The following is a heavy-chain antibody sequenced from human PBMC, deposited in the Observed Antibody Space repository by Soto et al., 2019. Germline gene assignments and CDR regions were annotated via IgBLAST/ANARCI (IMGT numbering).Heavy chain of an antibody. V-gene: IGHV1-18*01. CDR3: ARYNELTIFLSYYYYYGMDV. D-gene: IGHD3-10*02. CDR2: ISAYNGNT. Sequence: GASVKVSCKASGYTFTSYGISWVRQAPGQGLEWMGWISAYNGNTNYAQKLQGRVTMTTDTSTSTAYMELRSLRSDDTAVYYCARYNELTIFLSYYYYYGMDVWGQGTTVTVSS. J-gene: IGHJ6*02. CDR1: GYTFTSYG.